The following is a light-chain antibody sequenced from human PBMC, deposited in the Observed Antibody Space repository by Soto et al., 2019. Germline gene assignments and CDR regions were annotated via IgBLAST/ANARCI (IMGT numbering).Light chain of an antibody. CDR2: AAS. J-gene: IGKJ3*01. V-gene: IGKV3D-15*02. Sequence: EIVMTQSPATLSVSPGERVTLSCRASQSLSNNLAWYQQKPGQAPRLLIYAASTRDTDIPDRFNGSGSGTDFALTISRLEPEDFALYYCQQYNDSPLTFGPGTKVDVK. CDR1: QSLSNN. CDR3: QQYNDSPLT.